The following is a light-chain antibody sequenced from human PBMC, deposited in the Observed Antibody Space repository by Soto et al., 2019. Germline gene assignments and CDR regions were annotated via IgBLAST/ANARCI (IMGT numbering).Light chain of an antibody. CDR2: DVT. CDR3: CSYAGTSVLI. J-gene: IGLJ2*01. CDR1: SSDVGAYNY. V-gene: IGLV2-11*01. Sequence: QSALTQPRSVSGSPGQSVTISCTGTSSDVGAYNYVSWYQHHPGRAPKLMICDVTKRPSGVPDRFSGSKSGNTASLTISGLQAEDEADYYCCSYAGTSVLIFGGGTKRTVL.